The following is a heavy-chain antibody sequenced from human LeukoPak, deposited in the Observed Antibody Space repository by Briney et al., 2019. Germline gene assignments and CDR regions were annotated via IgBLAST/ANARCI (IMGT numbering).Heavy chain of an antibody. V-gene: IGHV3-48*03. D-gene: IGHD3-22*01. CDR3: ATAHYDSSGYYYDY. CDR1: GFTVSSYE. J-gene: IGHJ4*02. CDR2: ISSSGSTI. Sequence: GGSLRLSCAASGFTVSSYEMNWLRQAPGKELEWVSYISSSGSTIYYADSVKGRFTISRDNAKNSLYLQMNSLRAEDTAVYYCATAHYDSSGYYYDYWGQGTLVTVSS.